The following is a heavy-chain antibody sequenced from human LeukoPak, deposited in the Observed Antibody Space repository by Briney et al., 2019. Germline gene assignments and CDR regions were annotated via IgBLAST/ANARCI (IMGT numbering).Heavy chain of an antibody. CDR2: IWYDGSNK. D-gene: IGHD6-19*01. CDR3: AKGPRIAVAGTPEYFQH. Sequence: QPGGSLRLSXAASGFTFSSYGMHWVRQAPGKGLEWVAVIWYDGSNKYYADSVKGRFTISRDNSKNTLYLQMNSLRAEDTAVYYCAKGPRIAVAGTPEYFQHWGPGTLVTVSS. J-gene: IGHJ1*01. CDR1: GFTFSSYG. V-gene: IGHV3-33*06.